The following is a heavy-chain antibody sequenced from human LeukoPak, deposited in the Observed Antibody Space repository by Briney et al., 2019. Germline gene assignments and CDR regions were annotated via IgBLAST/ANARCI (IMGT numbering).Heavy chain of an antibody. J-gene: IGHJ6*02. Sequence: GGSLRLSCAASGFTFSSYWMSWVRQAPGKGLEWVSAISSGGDYTYYADSVKGRFTISRDNSKNTLYLQMNSLRAEDTAVYYCAKGDHYDSTDLDVWGQGTTVTVSS. CDR1: GFTFSSYW. CDR2: ISSGGDYT. D-gene: IGHD3-22*01. CDR3: AKGDHYDSTDLDV. V-gene: IGHV3-23*01.